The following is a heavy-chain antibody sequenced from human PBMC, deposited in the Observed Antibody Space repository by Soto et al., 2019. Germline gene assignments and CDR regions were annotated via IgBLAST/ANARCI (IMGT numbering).Heavy chain of an antibody. V-gene: IGHV1-24*01. D-gene: IGHD6-13*01. CDR1: GYTLTELS. CDR2: FDPEDGET. J-gene: IGHJ5*02. Sequence: QVQRVQSGAEVKKTGASVKVSCKVSGYTLTELSMHWVRQAPGKGIEWMGGFDPEDGETIYAQKFQGRVTMTEDTSTDTAYMELSSLRSEDTAVYYCATDPASSSWYDDWFDTWVQGTLVTVSS. CDR3: ATDPASSSWYDDWFDT.